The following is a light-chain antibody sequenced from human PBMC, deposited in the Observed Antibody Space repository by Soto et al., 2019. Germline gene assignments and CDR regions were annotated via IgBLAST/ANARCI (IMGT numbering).Light chain of an antibody. V-gene: IGKV3-20*01. J-gene: IGKJ1*01. CDR1: QSVRSDY. CDR3: QQYSSSPRT. CDR2: GAS. Sequence: IEMTQSPGTLSLSPGERATLSCRASQSVRSDYLAWYQQKPGQAPRLHIYGASTIATGIPDRFTGSGSGTDFTLTISRLEPADFAVYYCQQYSSSPRTFGQGTKVEIK.